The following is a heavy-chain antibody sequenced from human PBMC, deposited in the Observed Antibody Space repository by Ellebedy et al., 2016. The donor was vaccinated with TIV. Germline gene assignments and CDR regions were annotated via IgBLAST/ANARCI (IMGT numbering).Heavy chain of an antibody. D-gene: IGHD1-26*01. J-gene: IGHJ4*02. Sequence: SETLSLXXAVSGGSISSSNWWSWVRQPPGKGLECIGYIHYTGSTIYNPSLKSRVTISVDTSKSQFSLKLSSVTAADTAVYYCARALYSGSYFAYWGQGTLVTVSS. V-gene: IGHV4-4*02. CDR2: IHYTGST. CDR3: ARALYSGSYFAY. CDR1: GGSISSSNW.